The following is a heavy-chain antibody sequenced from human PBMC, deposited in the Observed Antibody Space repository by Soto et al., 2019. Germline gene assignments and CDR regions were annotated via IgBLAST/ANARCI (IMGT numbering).Heavy chain of an antibody. D-gene: IGHD5-18*01. CDR1: GFTFSSYA. CDR2: ISGAGGST. CDR3: AKGEGYSYGYPPWYFHMDV. Sequence: EVQLLESGGGLVQPGESLRLSCAASGFTFSSYAMSWVRQAPGKGLEWVSAISGAGGSTYHADSVKGRFTISRDNSKNTLYLQMNSLRAEDTAVYYCAKGEGYSYGYPPWYFHMDVWGKGTTVTVSS. V-gene: IGHV3-23*01. J-gene: IGHJ6*03.